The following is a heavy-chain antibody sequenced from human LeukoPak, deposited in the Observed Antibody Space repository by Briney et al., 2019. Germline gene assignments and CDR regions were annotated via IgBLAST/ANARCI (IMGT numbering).Heavy chain of an antibody. D-gene: IGHD5-24*01. CDR2: INTDGSTT. CDR1: GFTFDDYG. CDR3: ARGGLEPVDY. V-gene: IGHV3-74*01. J-gene: IGHJ4*02. Sequence: GGSLRLSCAASGFTFDDYGMSWVRQAPGMGLVWVSRINTDGSTTSYADSVKGRFTISRDNAKNTLYLQVNSLRAEDTAVYYCARGGLEPVDYWGQGTLVTVSS.